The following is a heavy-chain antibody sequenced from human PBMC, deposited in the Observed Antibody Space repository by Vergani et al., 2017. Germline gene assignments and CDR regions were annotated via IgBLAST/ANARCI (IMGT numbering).Heavy chain of an antibody. Sequence: EVQLVESGGGLVKPGGSLRLSCAASGFTFSSYAMSWVRQAPGKGLEWVSAISGSGGSTYYADSVKGRFTISRDNSKNTLYLQMNSLRAEDTAVYYCAKNVVVVPAATAPNWFDPWGQGTLVTVSS. D-gene: IGHD2-2*01. CDR1: GFTFSSYA. J-gene: IGHJ5*02. V-gene: IGHV3-23*04. CDR3: AKNVVVVPAATAPNWFDP. CDR2: ISGSGGST.